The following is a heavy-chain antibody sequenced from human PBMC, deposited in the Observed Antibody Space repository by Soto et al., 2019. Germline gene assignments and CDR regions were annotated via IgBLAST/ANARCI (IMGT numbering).Heavy chain of an antibody. CDR2: IYPGDSDT. J-gene: IGHJ3*01. CDR1: GDSFTSYW. V-gene: IGHV5-51*01. Sequence: XESLKTSCEGSGDSFTSYWLVWVRQMPGKGLEWMGIIYPGDSDTRYSPSFQGQVTISADKSISTAYLQWSSLKASDTAMYYCARQKDFYYDSSGYGAFDFWGQGTMVTVSS. D-gene: IGHD3-22*01. CDR3: ARQKDFYYDSSGYGAFDF.